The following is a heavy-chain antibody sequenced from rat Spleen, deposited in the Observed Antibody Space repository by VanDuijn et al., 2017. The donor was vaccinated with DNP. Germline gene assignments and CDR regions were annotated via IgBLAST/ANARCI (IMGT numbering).Heavy chain of an antibody. Sequence: EVQLVESGGGLVQPGRSLKLSCAASGFTFSNYYMAWVCQAPKKGLEWVAAISPSGSRTYYPDSVKGRFTISRDDAESGLYLQMNSLKSEDTATYYCARGSSSIYWYFDFWGPGTMVTVSS. CDR2: ISPSGSRT. V-gene: IGHV5-25*01. CDR3: ARGSSSIYWYFDF. D-gene: IGHD1-2*01. CDR1: GFTFSNYY. J-gene: IGHJ1*01.